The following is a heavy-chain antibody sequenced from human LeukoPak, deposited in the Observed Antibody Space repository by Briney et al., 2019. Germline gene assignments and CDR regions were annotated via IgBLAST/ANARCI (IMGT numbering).Heavy chain of an antibody. CDR3: ARDHWCGSTSCYIHSTNWFDP. V-gene: IGHV1-18*01. CDR1: GYTFTRYG. CDR2: IGAYNGNT. Sequence: ASGKVSCKGSGYTFTRYGISWVRQAPGQGLEWMGWIGAYNGNTNYAQKVQGRVTMTTDTSTSTAYMELRSLRSDDTAVYYCARDHWCGSTSCYIHSTNWFDPWGQGTLVTVSS. D-gene: IGHD2-2*01. J-gene: IGHJ5*02.